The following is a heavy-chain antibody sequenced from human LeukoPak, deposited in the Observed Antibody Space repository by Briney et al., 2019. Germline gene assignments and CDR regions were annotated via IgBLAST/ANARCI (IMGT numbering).Heavy chain of an antibody. CDR3: AREALGYCSSTSCYPFDY. Sequence: SETLSLTCTVSGGSISSYYWSWIRQPPGKGLEWIGYIYYSGSTYYNPSLKSRVTISVDTSRNQFSLKLSSVTAADTAVYYCAREALGYCSSTSCYPFDYWGQGTLVTVSS. D-gene: IGHD2-2*01. V-gene: IGHV4-59*12. CDR2: IYYSGST. CDR1: GGSISSYY. J-gene: IGHJ4*02.